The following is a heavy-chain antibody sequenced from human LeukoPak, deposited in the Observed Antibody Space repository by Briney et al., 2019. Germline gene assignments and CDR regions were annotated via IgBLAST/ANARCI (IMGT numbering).Heavy chain of an antibody. CDR3: ARSSVAGDYFDY. V-gene: IGHV3-30-3*01. J-gene: IGHJ4*02. D-gene: IGHD6-19*01. CDR2: ISYDGSNK. CDR1: GFTFSSYA. Sequence: GGPLRLSCAASGFTFSSYAMHWVRQAPGKGLEWVAVISYDGSNKYYADSVKGRFTISRDNSKNTLYLQMNSLRAEDTAVYYCARSSVAGDYFDYWGQGTLVTVSS.